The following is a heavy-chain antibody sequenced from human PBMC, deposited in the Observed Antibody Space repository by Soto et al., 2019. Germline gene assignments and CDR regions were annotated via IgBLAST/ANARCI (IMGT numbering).Heavy chain of an antibody. CDR3: AKYRYSSSGSGFHY. CDR1: GFTFSSYG. V-gene: IGHV3-23*01. CDR2: ISGNGGST. D-gene: IGHD6-19*01. J-gene: IGHJ4*02. Sequence: GGSLRLSCAASGFTFSSYGMSWVRQAPGKGLEWVSGISGNGGSTYYADSVKGRFTISRDNSKNTLYLQMNSLRAEDTAVYYCAKYRYSSSGSGFHYWGQGVQVTVSS.